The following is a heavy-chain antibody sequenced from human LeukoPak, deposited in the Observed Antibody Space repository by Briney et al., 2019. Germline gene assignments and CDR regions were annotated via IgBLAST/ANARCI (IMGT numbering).Heavy chain of an antibody. CDR1: GFTVSSNY. J-gene: IGHJ4*02. Sequence: PGGSLRLSCAASGFTVSSNYMSWVRQAPGKGLQWVSLIYSGGSTYYADSVKGRFTISRDNSKNTLYLQMNSLRAEDTAVYYCAKYTSGTYYDYWGQGTLVTVSS. CDR2: IYSGGST. CDR3: AKYTSGTYYDY. D-gene: IGHD1-26*01. V-gene: IGHV3-53*01.